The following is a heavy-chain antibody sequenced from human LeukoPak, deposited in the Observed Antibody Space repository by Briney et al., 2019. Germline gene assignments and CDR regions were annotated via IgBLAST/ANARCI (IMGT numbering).Heavy chain of an antibody. J-gene: IGHJ4*02. Sequence: QPGGSLRLSCAASGFTFSSYWMHWVRQAPGKGLVWVSRIKNDGSSPTYADSVKGRFTISRDNAKNTLYLQMNSLRAEDTAVYYCVSFSYDNDGHTKSDYWGQGTLVTVSS. CDR2: IKNDGSSP. CDR3: VSFSYDNDGHTKSDY. V-gene: IGHV3-74*01. D-gene: IGHD3-22*01. CDR1: GFTFSSYW.